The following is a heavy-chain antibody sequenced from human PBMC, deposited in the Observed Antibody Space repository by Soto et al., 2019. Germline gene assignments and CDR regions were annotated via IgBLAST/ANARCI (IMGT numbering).Heavy chain of an antibody. CDR3: ARSPYYYDSSGYYPDAFDI. V-gene: IGHV4-39*01. CDR1: GDTISRSSHY. J-gene: IGHJ3*02. CDR2: VHISEKT. D-gene: IGHD3-22*01. Sequence: PSETLSLTCSVSGDTISRSSHYWGWIRQPPGKGLEWIGSVHISEKTYYNPSLKSRVTVLMDTSKNEFSLRLRSVTAADTAVYYCARSPYYYDSSGYYPDAFDIWGQGTMVTVSS.